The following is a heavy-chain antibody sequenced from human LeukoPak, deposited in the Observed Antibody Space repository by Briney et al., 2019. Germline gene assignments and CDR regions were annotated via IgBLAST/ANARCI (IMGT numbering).Heavy chain of an antibody. D-gene: IGHD2-21*01. V-gene: IGHV3-30*03. CDR2: ISYDGRNN. CDR1: GFTFSSYA. CDR3: VRESIRGTRDFDY. Sequence: GGSLRVSCAASGFTFSSYAMHWVRQAPGKGLEWVALISYDGRNNYYADSVKGRFTISRDNSKNTLYLLMNSLRAEDTAVYYCVRESIRGTRDFDYWGQGTLVTVSS. J-gene: IGHJ4*02.